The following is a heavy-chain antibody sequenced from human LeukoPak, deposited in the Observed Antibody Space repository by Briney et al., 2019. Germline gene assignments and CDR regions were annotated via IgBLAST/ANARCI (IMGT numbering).Heavy chain of an antibody. D-gene: IGHD2-8*02. CDR2: VGVTNDYV. CDR3: VKAGTGYCTGGKCYRPFDF. J-gene: IGHJ4*02. Sequence: GGSLRLSCAASGFSFSDSAMHWVRQARGKGLEWVSGVGVTNDYVAYADSVKGRFSISRHNPKNALYLQMNSLRAVYTCVYHCVKAGTGYCTGGKCYRPFDFWGQGDLVTVSS. V-gene: IGHV3-9*01. CDR1: GFSFSDSA.